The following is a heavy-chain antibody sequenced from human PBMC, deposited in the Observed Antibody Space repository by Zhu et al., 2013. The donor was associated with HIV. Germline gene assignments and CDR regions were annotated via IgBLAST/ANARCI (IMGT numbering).Heavy chain of an antibody. CDR3: ARDPAPSGAWYFDL. CDR2: IEPKNGET. D-gene: IGHD2-2*01. CDR1: DTPSTDYF. Sequence: VRSGAFEVEGAWGRQLICLLLGFSDTPSTDYFIHWIRQAPGQGLERLGWIEPKNGETHFAQKFQGKVSMTRDKSISTAYMELTRLTSDDTAVYFCARDPAPSGAWYFDLWGRGTLVTVSS. J-gene: IGHJ2*01. V-gene: IGHV1-2*02.